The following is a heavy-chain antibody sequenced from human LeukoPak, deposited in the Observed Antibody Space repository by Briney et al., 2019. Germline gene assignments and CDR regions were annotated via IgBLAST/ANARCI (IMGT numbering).Heavy chain of an antibody. CDR1: GGSISSYY. J-gene: IGHJ5*02. D-gene: IGHD6-13*01. V-gene: IGHV4-59*01. Sequence: PSETLSLTCTVSGGSISSYYWSWIRQPPGKGLEWIGYIYYSGSTNYNPSLKSRVTISVDTSKNQFSLKLSSVTAADMAVYYCACDLAAAGPWGQGTLVTVSS. CDR3: ACDLAAAGP. CDR2: IYYSGST.